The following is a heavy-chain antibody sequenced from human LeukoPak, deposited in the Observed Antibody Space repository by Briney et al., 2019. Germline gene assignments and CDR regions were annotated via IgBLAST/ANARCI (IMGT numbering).Heavy chain of an antibody. CDR1: GGSISSYY. CDR3: ARSTDDYGDYYYYYGMDV. D-gene: IGHD4-17*01. J-gene: IGHJ6*02. Sequence: SETLSLTCTVSGGSISSYYWSWIRQPPGKGLEWIGYIYYSGSTNYNPSLKSRVIISVDTSKNQFSLKLSSVTAADTAVYYCARSTDDYGDYYYYYGMDVWGQGTTVTVSS. V-gene: IGHV4-59*01. CDR2: IYYSGST.